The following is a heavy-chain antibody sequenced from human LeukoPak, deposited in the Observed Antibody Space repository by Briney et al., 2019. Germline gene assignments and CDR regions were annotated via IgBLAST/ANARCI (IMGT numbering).Heavy chain of an antibody. J-gene: IGHJ4*02. CDR3: ARALPNRPYYYDSSGYPSFDY. D-gene: IGHD3-22*01. V-gene: IGHV3-30*02. Sequence: GGSLRLSCAASGFTFSSYGMHWVRQAPGKGLEWVAFIRYDGSNKYYADSVKGRFTISRDNSKNTLYLQMNSLRAEDTAVYYCARALPNRPYYYDSSGYPSFDYWGQGTLVTVSS. CDR2: IRYDGSNK. CDR1: GFTFSSYG.